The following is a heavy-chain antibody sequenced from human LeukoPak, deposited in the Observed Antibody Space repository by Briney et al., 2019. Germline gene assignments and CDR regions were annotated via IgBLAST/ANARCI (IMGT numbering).Heavy chain of an antibody. J-gene: IGHJ4*02. D-gene: IGHD3-22*01. CDR1: GGSINNNY. Sequence: SETLSLTCTVSGGSINNNYWSWIRQPPGKGLEWIGYIYYSGSTNYNPALKSRVTISEDTSKNQISLKLSSVTAADTAVYYCARVRGYYDSSGYDYWGQGTLVTVSS. V-gene: IGHV4-59*01. CDR2: IYYSGST. CDR3: ARVRGYYDSSGYDY.